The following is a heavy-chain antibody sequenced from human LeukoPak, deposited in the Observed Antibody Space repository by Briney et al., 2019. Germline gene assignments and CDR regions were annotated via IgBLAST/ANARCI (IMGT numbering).Heavy chain of an antibody. J-gene: IGHJ4*02. D-gene: IGHD1-26*01. CDR3: ARHGGTLDYFDS. CDR2: IYHGGTT. CDR1: NGSISTYY. Sequence: PSETLSLTRTVSNGSISTYYWSWIRQPPGKGLEWIGYIYHGGTTTYNPSFKRRVTISVDSSKNHFSLTLTSLTAADTALYYCARHGGTLDYFDSWGPGSLVTVSS. V-gene: IGHV4-59*08.